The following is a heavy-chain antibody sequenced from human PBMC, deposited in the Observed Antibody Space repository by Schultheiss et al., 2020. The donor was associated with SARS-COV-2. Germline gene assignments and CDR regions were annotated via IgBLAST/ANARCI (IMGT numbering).Heavy chain of an antibody. CDR2: IYSGGST. CDR3: ARDKRTYYDFWSGYPSMDV. J-gene: IGHJ6*03. D-gene: IGHD3-3*01. CDR1: GFTVSSNY. Sequence: GGSLRLSCAASGFTVSSNYMSWVRQAPGKGLEWVSVIYSGGSTYYADSVKGRFTISRDNSKNTLYLQMNSLRAEDTAVYYCARDKRTYYDFWSGYPSMDVWGKGTTVTVSS. V-gene: IGHV3-66*01.